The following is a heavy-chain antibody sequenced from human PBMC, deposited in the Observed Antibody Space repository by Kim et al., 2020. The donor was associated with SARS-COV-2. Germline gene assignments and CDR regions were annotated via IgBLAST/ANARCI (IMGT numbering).Heavy chain of an antibody. CDR2: IYTSGST. D-gene: IGHD3-10*01. J-gene: IGHJ4*02. Sequence: SETLSLTCTVSGGSISSGSYYWSWIRQPAGKGLEWIGRIYTSGSTNYNPSLKSRVTISVDTSKNQFSLKLSSVTAADTAVYYCAGSGSYYEYWGQGTLVTVSS. CDR1: GGSISSGSYY. CDR3: AGSGSYYEY. V-gene: IGHV4-61*02.